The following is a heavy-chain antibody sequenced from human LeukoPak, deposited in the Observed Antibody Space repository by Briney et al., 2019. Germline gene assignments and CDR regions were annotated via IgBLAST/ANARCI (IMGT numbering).Heavy chain of an antibody. J-gene: IGHJ5*02. CDR2: INPNIGGT. Sequence: ASVKVSCKASGYTFTGYYMHWVRQAPGQGLEWMGWINPNIGGTKYAQKFQGRVTMTRDTSISIAYMELSRLRSDDTAVYSCARDGYETSQAGVGDWFDPWGQGTLVTVSS. CDR1: GYTFTGYY. D-gene: IGHD5-12*01. V-gene: IGHV1-2*02. CDR3: ARDGYETSQAGVGDWFDP.